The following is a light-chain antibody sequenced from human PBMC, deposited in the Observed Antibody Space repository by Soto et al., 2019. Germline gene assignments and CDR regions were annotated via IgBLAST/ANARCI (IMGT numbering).Light chain of an antibody. CDR3: QEHGSSPRT. J-gene: IGKJ1*01. CDR2: GAS. CDR1: QSLSSNY. V-gene: IGKV3-20*01. Sequence: LWHSPGALSFYPGERATLSCRASQSLSSNYLAWYQQRPLQAPTLLIYGASTRATGIPDRFSGSGSGTDFTLIISRLAPEDFAVYCCQEHGSSPRTFGQGTKVDI.